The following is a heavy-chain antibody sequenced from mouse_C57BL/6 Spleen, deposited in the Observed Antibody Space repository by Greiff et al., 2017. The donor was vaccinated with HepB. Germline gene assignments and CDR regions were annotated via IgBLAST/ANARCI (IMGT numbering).Heavy chain of an antibody. CDR3: APGGNYFDY. J-gene: IGHJ2*01. CDR1: GYTFTDYY. D-gene: IGHD2-1*01. Sequence: VQLQQSGAELVRPGASVKLSCKASGYTFTDYYINWVKQRPGQGLEWIARIYPGSGNTYYNEKFKGKATLTAEKSSSTAYMQLSSLTSEDSAVYFCAPGGNYFDYWGQGTTLTVSS. CDR2: IYPGSGNT. V-gene: IGHV1-76*01.